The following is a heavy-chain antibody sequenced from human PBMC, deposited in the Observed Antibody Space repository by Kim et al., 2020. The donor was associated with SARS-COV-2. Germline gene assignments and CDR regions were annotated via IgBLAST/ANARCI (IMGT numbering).Heavy chain of an antibody. CDR1: GFTFSSYG. D-gene: IGHD6-13*01. V-gene: IGHV3-33*05. J-gene: IGHJ6*01. CDR2: ISYDGSNK. CDR3: AREGRFSAADTDYYGLDV. Sequence: GGSLRLSCAASGFTFSSYGIHWVRQAPGKGLEWVAVISYDGSNKYYADSVKGRFTISRDNSKNTLYLLMNSLRADDTAVYYCAREGRFSAADTDYYGLDV.